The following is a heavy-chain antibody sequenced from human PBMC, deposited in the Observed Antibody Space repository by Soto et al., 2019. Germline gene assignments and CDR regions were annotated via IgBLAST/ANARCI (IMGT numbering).Heavy chain of an antibody. CDR3: AKVVVGAPRHPDFDS. Sequence: GTLSLTVTVSGGSINNGDYFWGWIRQPPGKGLEWIGSVYHSGTTNYNPSLKSRVTISVDTSKNQFSLNLRSVTAADTAVYYCAKVVVGAPRHPDFDSWGQGTLVTVSS. CDR1: GGSINNGDYF. J-gene: IGHJ4*02. D-gene: IGHD2-15*01. CDR2: VYHSGTT. V-gene: IGHV4-39*01.